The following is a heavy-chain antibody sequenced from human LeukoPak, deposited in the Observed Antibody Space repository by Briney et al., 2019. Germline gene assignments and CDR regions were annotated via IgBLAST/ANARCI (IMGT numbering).Heavy chain of an antibody. CDR2: INPSGGGT. J-gene: IGHJ5*02. V-gene: IGHV1-46*04. CDR1: GYXFTSYY. CDR3: ARDVLRGYSYGFFPFDP. Sequence: ASVKVSCKSSGYXFTSYYMHWVRQAPGQGLEWMGIINPSGGGTRYAQKLQGRVTMTRDTSTSTVYLELSSLRSEDTAVYYCARDVLRGYSYGFFPFDPWGQGTLVTVSS. D-gene: IGHD5-18*01.